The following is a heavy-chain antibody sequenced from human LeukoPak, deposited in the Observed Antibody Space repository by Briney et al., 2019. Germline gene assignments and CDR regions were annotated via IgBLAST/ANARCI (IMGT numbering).Heavy chain of an antibody. Sequence: SETLSLTCPVSGGSISNYYWSWIRQPPGKGLEWIGYIYNSGNHTYNPSLKSRVSISVDTSKNHYSLKLTSVTAADTAVYYCARYSWSGATPGSWFDPWGQGTLVTVSS. CDR1: GGSISNYY. CDR3: ARYSWSGATPGSWFDP. V-gene: IGHV4-59*08. D-gene: IGHD1-26*01. J-gene: IGHJ5*02. CDR2: IYNSGNH.